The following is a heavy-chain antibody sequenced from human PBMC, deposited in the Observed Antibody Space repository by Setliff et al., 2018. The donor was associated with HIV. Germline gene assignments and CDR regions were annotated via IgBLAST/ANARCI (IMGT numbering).Heavy chain of an antibody. CDR2: IYTSGST. J-gene: IGHJ4*02. Sequence: SETLSLTCTVSGGSISSGSNYWSWIRQPAGKGLEWIGHIYTSGSTNYNPSLKSRVTISVDTSKNQFSLKLASVTAADTAVYYCVTSSSWSSRLNFWGPGMLVTVSS. CDR3: VTSSSWSSRLNF. V-gene: IGHV4-61*09. D-gene: IGHD2-2*01. CDR1: GGSISSGSNY.